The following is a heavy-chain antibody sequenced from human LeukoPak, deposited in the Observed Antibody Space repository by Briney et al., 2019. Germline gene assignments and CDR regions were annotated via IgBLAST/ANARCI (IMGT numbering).Heavy chain of an antibody. V-gene: IGHV1-18*04. Sequence: ASVKVSSKTSGYTFTTYTIAWVRQAPGQGLEWIGWISPYNSNTDYTHKLQGRITVTTDTSTSTAYMELRSLRSDDTALYYCARGTRQQLDYWGQGTLVSVSS. CDR1: GYTFTTYT. CDR2: ISPYNSNT. D-gene: IGHD6-13*01. J-gene: IGHJ4*02. CDR3: ARGTRQQLDY.